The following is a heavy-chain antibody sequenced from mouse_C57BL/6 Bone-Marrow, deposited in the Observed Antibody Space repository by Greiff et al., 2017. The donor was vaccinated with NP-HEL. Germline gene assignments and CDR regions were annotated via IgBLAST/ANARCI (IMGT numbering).Heavy chain of an antibody. CDR1: GFSFNTYA. CDR2: IRSKSNYYAT. Sequence: EADGGLVQPKGSLKLSCAASGFSFNTYAMNWVRQAPGKGLEWVARIRSKSNYYATYYADSVKDRFTISRDDSESMLYLQMNNLKTEDTAMYYCVRPLYYYGSNYLFAYRGQGTLVTVSA. J-gene: IGHJ3*01. CDR3: VRPLYYYGSNYLFAY. D-gene: IGHD1-1*01. V-gene: IGHV10-1*01.